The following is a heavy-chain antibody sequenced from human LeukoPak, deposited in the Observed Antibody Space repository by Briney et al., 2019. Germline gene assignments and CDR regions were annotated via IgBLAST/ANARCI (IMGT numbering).Heavy chain of an antibody. CDR3: ARASNSSWLSDY. D-gene: IGHD6-13*01. Sequence: GGALRLSCAASGFTFSSFGMHWVRQAPGKGREWVAIIWYGANNKYYADSVKGRFTISRDDSKSTLYLLMNSLRAEDTAVYYCARASNSSWLSDYWGQGTLVTVSS. CDR2: IWYGANNK. V-gene: IGHV3-33*01. CDR1: GFTFSSFG. J-gene: IGHJ4*02.